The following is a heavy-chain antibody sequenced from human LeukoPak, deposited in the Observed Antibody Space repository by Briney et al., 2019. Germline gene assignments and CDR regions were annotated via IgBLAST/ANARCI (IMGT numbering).Heavy chain of an antibody. CDR3: ARLSSSWSFDY. D-gene: IGHD6-13*01. CDR1: GGSFSGYY. CDR2: INHSGST. V-gene: IGHV4-34*01. J-gene: IGHJ4*02. Sequence: PSETLSLTCAVYGGSFSGYYWSWIRQPPGKGLEWIGEINHSGSTNYNPSLKSRVTISVDKSKNQFSLKLSSVTAADTAVYYCARLSSSWSFDYWGQGTLVTVSS.